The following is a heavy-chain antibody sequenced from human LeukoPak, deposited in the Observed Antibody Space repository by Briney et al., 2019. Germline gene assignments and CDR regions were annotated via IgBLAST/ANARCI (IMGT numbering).Heavy chain of an antibody. CDR2: ISGSGGST. Sequence: GGSLRLSCAASGFTFSSYAMSWVRQAPGKGLEWVSAISGSGGSTYYADSVKARFTISRDNSKNTLYLQMNSLRTEDTAVYYCANWRTHAKAANARFEYWGQGTLVTVSS. CDR3: ANWRTHAKAANARFEY. CDR1: GFTFSSYA. V-gene: IGHV3-23*01. J-gene: IGHJ4*02. D-gene: IGHD2-15*01.